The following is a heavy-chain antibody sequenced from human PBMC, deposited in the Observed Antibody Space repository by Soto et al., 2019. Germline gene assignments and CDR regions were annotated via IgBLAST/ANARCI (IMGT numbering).Heavy chain of an antibody. D-gene: IGHD1-20*01. CDR2: TGATGRTT. V-gene: IGHV3-23*01. CDR1: GFTFNIYA. CDR3: AAVHNTSRSFDY. Sequence: LRLSCAASGFTFNIYAMTWVRQAPGKGLEWVSTTGATGRTTYYSDAVKGRFTVSRDNSKNTLDLQMSNLRAEDTAVYYCAAVHNTSRSFDYWGQGTLVTVSS. J-gene: IGHJ4*02.